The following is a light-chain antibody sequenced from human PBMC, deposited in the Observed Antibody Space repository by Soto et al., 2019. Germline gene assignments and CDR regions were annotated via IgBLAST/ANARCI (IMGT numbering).Light chain of an antibody. CDR3: SSYAGTNDIYV. V-gene: IGLV2-8*01. Sequence: QSALTQPPSASGSPGQSVTISCTGTSSDVGAFDYVSWYQQYPGKAPKLIIHEVTKRPSGVPDRFSGSKSGNTASLTVSGLRAEDEADYYCSSYAGTNDIYVFGTGTKVT. CDR1: SSDVGAFDY. CDR2: EVT. J-gene: IGLJ1*01.